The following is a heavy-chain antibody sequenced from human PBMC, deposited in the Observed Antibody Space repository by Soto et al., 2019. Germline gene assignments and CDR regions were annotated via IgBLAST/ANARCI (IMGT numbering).Heavy chain of an antibody. D-gene: IGHD2-8*02. J-gene: IGHJ4*02. CDR3: ARDKITGLFNY. Sequence: SETLSLTCAVYCGSFSGYYWTWIRQPPGTGLEWIGEINHSGSTNYNPSLKSRVTISVDTSKNQFSLKLTSVTAADTAVYYCARDKITGLFNYWGQGTLVTVSS. CDR2: INHSGST. V-gene: IGHV4-34*01. CDR1: CGSFSGYY.